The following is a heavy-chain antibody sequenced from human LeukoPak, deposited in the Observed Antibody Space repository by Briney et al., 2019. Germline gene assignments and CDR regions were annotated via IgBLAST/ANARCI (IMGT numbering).Heavy chain of an antibody. V-gene: IGHV1-2*06. J-gene: IGHJ4*02. Sequence: ASVKVSCKASGYTFTGYYMHWVRQAPGQGLEWMGRINPNSGGTNYAQKFQGRVTMTSDTSITTAYVELSRLRSDDTAVYYCARGMTTFDYWGQGTLVTVSS. CDR2: INPNSGGT. CDR1: GYTFTGYY. CDR3: ARGMTTFDY. D-gene: IGHD4-11*01.